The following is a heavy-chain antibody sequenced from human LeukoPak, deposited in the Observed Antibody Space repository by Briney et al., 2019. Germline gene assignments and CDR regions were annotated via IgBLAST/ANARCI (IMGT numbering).Heavy chain of an antibody. CDR3: AKDRYCSGGSCLGYYYYYGMDV. D-gene: IGHD2-15*01. CDR1: GFTVSSNY. Sequence: GGSLRLSCAASGFTVSSNYMSWVRQAPGKGLEWVSVIYSGGSTYYADSVKGRFTISRDNSKNTLYLQMNSLRAEDTAVYYCAKDRYCSGGSCLGYYYYYGMDVWGQGTTVTVSS. V-gene: IGHV3-53*01. CDR2: IYSGGST. J-gene: IGHJ6*02.